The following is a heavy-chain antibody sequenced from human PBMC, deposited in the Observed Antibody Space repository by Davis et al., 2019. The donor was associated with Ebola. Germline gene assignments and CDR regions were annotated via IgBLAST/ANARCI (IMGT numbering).Heavy chain of an antibody. D-gene: IGHD2-15*01. J-gene: IGHJ6*01. CDR1: GFTFSSYA. CDR3: TRGLCSGGRCDYYYGMDV. V-gene: IGHV3-64*04. CDR2: ISSNGGTT. Sequence: PGGSLRLSCSVSGFTFSSYAMHWVRQAPGKGLEYVSAISSNGGTTYYADSVKGRFSISRDNAKSTLYLQMNSLSAEDTAVYYCTRGLCSGGRCDYYYGMDVWGQGTTVTVSS.